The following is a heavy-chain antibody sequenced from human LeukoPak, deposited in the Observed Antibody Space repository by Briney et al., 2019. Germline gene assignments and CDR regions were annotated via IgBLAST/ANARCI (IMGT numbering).Heavy chain of an antibody. CDR1: GFTFTRSA. CDR3: AAARGATIELLDY. CDR2: IVVGSGIT. V-gene: IGHV1-58*01. D-gene: IGHD5-12*01. J-gene: IGHJ4*02. Sequence: ASVKVSCKASGFTFTRSAVQWVRQARGQGLEWIGWIVVGSGITKYAQKFQERVTITRDMSTSTAYMELSSLGSEDTAVYCCAAARGATIELLDYWGQGTLVTVSS.